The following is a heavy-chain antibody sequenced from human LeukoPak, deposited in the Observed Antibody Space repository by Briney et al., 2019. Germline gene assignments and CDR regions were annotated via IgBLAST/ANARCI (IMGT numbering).Heavy chain of an antibody. D-gene: IGHD4-17*01. Sequence: GGSLRLSCAGSGFSVSNYYMSWVRQAPGKGLEWVSLIRDSGETFYADSVKGRFTISRDNSENTMYLQMNRLRVEDTAVYFCARDRAVTQDWVEFDPWGQGTLVTVSS. CDR3: ARDRAVTQDWVEFDP. CDR2: IRDSGET. CDR1: GFSVSNYY. V-gene: IGHV3-66*03. J-gene: IGHJ5*02.